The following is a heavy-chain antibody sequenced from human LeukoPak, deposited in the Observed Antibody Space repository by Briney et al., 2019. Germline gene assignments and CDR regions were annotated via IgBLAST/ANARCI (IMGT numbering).Heavy chain of an antibody. D-gene: IGHD3-3*01. CDR2: IYYSGST. CDR1: GGSISSSSYY. V-gene: IGHV4-39*01. J-gene: IGHJ5*02. CDR3: ASNGVPFRYYDFWSGPRSWFDP. Sequence: PSETLSLTCTVSGGSISSSSYYWGWIRQPPGKGLEWIGSIYYSGSTYYNPSLKSRVTISVDTSKNQFSLKLSSVTAADTAVYYCASNGVPFRYYDFWSGPRSWFDPWGQGTLVTVSS.